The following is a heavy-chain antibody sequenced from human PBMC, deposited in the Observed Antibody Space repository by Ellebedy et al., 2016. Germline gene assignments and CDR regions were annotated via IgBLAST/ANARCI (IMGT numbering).Heavy chain of an antibody. CDR3: ANLDIVVVPAAEGPDAFDI. Sequence: GESLKISXAASGFTFSSYGMHWVRQAPGKGLEWVAVISYDGSNKYYADSVKGRFTISRDNSKNTLYLQMNSLRAEDTAVYYCANLDIVVVPAAEGPDAFDIWGQGTMVTVSS. D-gene: IGHD2-2*01. J-gene: IGHJ3*02. CDR1: GFTFSSYG. V-gene: IGHV3-30*18. CDR2: ISYDGSNK.